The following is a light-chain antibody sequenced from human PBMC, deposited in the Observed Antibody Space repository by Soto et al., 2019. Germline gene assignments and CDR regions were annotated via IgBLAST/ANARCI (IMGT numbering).Light chain of an antibody. J-gene: IGKJ5*01. CDR1: QDIGNW. Sequence: DIQVTQSPPSMAASVGDRVTITCRASQDIGNWMTWYQQKPGKAPKLLIYSASTLVRGVPSRFSGSGSGTDFTLTISSLQPEDLATYYCQQSLSSPEITFGQGTRLEIK. CDR2: SAS. V-gene: IGKV1-39*01. CDR3: QQSLSSPEIT.